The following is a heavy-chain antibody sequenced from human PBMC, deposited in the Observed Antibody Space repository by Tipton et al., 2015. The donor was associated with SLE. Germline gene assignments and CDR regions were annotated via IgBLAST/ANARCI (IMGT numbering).Heavy chain of an antibody. Sequence: TLSLTCTVSGGSIGTYYWSWIRQPPGKGLEYIGLIHYSGNSNYNPSLKSRVTISVDTSKNQFSLTLSSVTAADTAVYYCARLNDATAIASFDYWGQGNLVTVSS. J-gene: IGHJ4*02. CDR2: IHYSGNS. V-gene: IGHV4-59*01. CDR1: GGSIGTYY. D-gene: IGHD2-21*02. CDR3: ARLNDATAIASFDY.